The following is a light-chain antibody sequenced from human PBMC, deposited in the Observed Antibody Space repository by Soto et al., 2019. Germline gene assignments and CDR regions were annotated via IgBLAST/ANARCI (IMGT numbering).Light chain of an antibody. J-gene: IGKJ3*01. CDR1: QSVSSSY. CDR2: GAS. V-gene: IGKV3-20*01. Sequence: EIVLTQSPGTLSLSPGERATLSCRASQSVSSSYLAWYQQKPGQAPRLLIFGASSRATGIPDRFSGSVSGTDFTLTISRLEPEDFAVYYCQQYGTSFGPGTKVDNK. CDR3: QQYGTS.